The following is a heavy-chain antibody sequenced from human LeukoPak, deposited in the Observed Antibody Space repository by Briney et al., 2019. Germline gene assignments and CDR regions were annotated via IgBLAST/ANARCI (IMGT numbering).Heavy chain of an antibody. CDR2: ISGSGGST. D-gene: IGHD6-19*01. Sequence: GGSLRLSCAASGFTFSSYAMRWVRQAPGKGLEWVSAISGSGGSTYYADSVKGRFTISRDNSKNTLYLQMNSLRAEDTAVYYCARERGHKWLGPLTGYYYYGMDVWGQGTTVTVSS. J-gene: IGHJ6*02. CDR1: GFTFSSYA. CDR3: ARERGHKWLGPLTGYYYYGMDV. V-gene: IGHV3-23*01.